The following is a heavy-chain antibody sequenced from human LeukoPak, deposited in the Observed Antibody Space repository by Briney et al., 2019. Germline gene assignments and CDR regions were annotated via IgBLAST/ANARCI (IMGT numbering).Heavy chain of an antibody. CDR2: ISGSGSDT. V-gene: IGHV3-23*01. CDR1: GFPFSSYA. CDR3: AKGGYSYGSNLYYFDY. J-gene: IGHJ4*02. D-gene: IGHD5-18*01. Sequence: GGSLTLSCVPSGFPFSSYAMTWVRQAPGKGLEWVSAISGSGSDTFYADSVKGRFTISRDNSKNTLYLQMNSLRAEDTAVYYCAKGGYSYGSNLYYFDYWGQGTLVTVSS.